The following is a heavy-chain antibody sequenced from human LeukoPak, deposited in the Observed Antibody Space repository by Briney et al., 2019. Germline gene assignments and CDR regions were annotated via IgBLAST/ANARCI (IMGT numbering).Heavy chain of an antibody. D-gene: IGHD3-10*01. V-gene: IGHV3-21*01. Sequence: GGSLRLSCAASGFTFSSYSMNWVRQAPGKGLEWVSSISSSSSYIYYADSVKGRFTISRDNAKNSLYLQMNSLRAEDTAVYYCARDPGVYSPYDYWGQGTLVTVSS. CDR1: GFTFSSYS. J-gene: IGHJ4*02. CDR2: ISSSSSYI. CDR3: ARDPGVYSPYDY.